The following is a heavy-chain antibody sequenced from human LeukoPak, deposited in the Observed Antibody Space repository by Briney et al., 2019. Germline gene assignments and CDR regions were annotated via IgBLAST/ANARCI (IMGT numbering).Heavy chain of an antibody. V-gene: IGHV4-59*01. CDR3: ARAAYDSSGYQTPNFDY. CDR2: ISYRGST. CDR1: GGSTSSYY. J-gene: IGHJ4*02. Sequence: SETLSLXCTVSGGSTSSYYWNWMRRPPGKGLESIGYISYRGSTDYNPSLKSRVTILVDTSKNQFSLKLSSVTAADTAVYYCARAAYDSSGYQTPNFDYWGLGTLVTVSS. D-gene: IGHD3-22*01.